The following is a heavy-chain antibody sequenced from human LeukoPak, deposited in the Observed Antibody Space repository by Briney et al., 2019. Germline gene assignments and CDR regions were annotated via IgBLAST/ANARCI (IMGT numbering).Heavy chain of an antibody. CDR1: GYSISSGYY. V-gene: IGHV4-38-2*02. J-gene: IGHJ5*02. CDR3: ARATYYYDSSGYYLNWFDP. D-gene: IGHD3-22*01. Sequence: SETLSLTCTVSGYSISSGYYWGWIRQPPGKGLEWIGSIYHSGSTYYNPSLKSRVTISVDTSKNQFSLKLSSVTAADTAVYYCARATYYYDSSGYYLNWFDPWGQGTLVTVSS. CDR2: IYHSGST.